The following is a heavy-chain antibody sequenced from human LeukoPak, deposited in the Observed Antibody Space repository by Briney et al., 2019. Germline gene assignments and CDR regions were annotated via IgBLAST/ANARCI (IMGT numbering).Heavy chain of an antibody. J-gene: IGHJ3*02. D-gene: IGHD3-22*01. CDR1: GFTFSRYW. Sequence: GGSLRLSCAASGFTFSRYWMTWVRQAPGKGLEWVANIHKDGSEQYYVDSVRGRFTISRDNAKNLVSLQMNSLGVEDTAVYYCAKDRGDSSGYDAFDIWGQGTMVTVSS. CDR3: AKDRGDSSGYDAFDI. CDR2: IHKDGSEQ. V-gene: IGHV3-7*03.